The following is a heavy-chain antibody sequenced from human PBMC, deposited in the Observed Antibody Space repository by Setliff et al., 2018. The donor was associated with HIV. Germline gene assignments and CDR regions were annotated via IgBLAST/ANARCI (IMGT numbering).Heavy chain of an antibody. V-gene: IGHV4-61*05. D-gene: IGHD5-18*01. Sequence: SETLSLTCTVSGGSISSSSYYWGWIRQPPGKGLEWIGYIHHSGSTDYNPSLKSRVTISVDTSKNQVSPKLNSVTAADTAVYYCARSPGVDTNMAFDYWGQGTLVTVSS. CDR3: ARSPGVDTNMAFDY. J-gene: IGHJ4*02. CDR1: GGSISSSSYY. CDR2: IHHSGST.